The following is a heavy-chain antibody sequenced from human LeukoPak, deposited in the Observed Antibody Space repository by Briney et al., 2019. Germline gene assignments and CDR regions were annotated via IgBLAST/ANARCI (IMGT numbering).Heavy chain of an antibody. D-gene: IGHD5-12*01. V-gene: IGHV6-1*01. CDR2: TYYRSKWFN. J-gene: IGHJ4*02. Sequence: SQTLSLTCAISGDSVSSNSGAWNWIRQSPSRGLEWLGRTYYRSKWFNDYAESVKSRISINPDTSKNEFSLQLNSVTPEDTAVYFCARSTADMVIWGQGSLVTVSS. CDR3: ARSTADMVI. CDR1: GDSVSSNSGA.